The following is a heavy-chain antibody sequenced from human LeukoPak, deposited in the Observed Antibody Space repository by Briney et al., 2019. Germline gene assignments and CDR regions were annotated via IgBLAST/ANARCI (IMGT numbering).Heavy chain of an antibody. D-gene: IGHD3-22*01. CDR2: ICGSGGST. CDR3: AKVPRNSSGYYWGDY. Sequence: GGSLRLSCAASGFTFSSYAMSWVRPAPGKGLEWVSAICGSGGSTYYADSVKGRFTISRDNSKNTLYLQMNSLRAEDTAVYYCAKVPRNSSGYYWGDYWSQGTLVTVSS. CDR1: GFTFSSYA. J-gene: IGHJ4*02. V-gene: IGHV3-23*01.